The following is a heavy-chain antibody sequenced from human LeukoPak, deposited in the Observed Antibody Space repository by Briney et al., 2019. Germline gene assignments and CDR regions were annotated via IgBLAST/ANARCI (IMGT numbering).Heavy chain of an antibody. J-gene: IGHJ4*02. CDR1: AFTFSNYW. V-gene: IGHV3-7*01. D-gene: IGHD3-10*01. CDR2: INQDGSAK. CDR3: ARYNYGSDY. Sequence: PGGSLRLSCEASAFTFSNYWMSWVRQAPGKGLEWVANINQDGSAKYCVDSVKGRFTISRDNAKNSLYPQMNSLRAEDTAVYYCARYNYGSDYWGQGTLVTVSS.